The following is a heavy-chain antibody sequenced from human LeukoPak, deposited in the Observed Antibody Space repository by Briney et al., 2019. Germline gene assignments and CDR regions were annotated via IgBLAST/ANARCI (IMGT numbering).Heavy chain of an antibody. D-gene: IGHD3-22*01. CDR3: ARDVGYDSSGCDY. V-gene: IGHV3-30-3*01. Sequence: PGRSLRLSCAASGFTFGSYAMHWVRQAPDKGLEWVAVMSYDGSNKYYADSVKGRFTISRDNSKNTLYLQMNSLRAADTAVHYCARDVGYDSSGCDYWGQGTLVTVSS. J-gene: IGHJ4*02. CDR2: MSYDGSNK. CDR1: GFTFGSYA.